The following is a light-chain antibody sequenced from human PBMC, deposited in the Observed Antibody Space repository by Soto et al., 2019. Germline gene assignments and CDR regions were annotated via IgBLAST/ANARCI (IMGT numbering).Light chain of an antibody. CDR1: SSDVGGYNY. Sequence: QSALTQPPSASGSPGQSVTISWTGTSSDVGGYNYVSWYQQHPGKAPKLMIYEVSKRRPGVPDRFSGSKSGNTASLTVSGLQAEDEADYYCSSYAGSNKSVVFGGGTKLTVL. CDR3: SSYAGSNKSVV. J-gene: IGLJ2*01. V-gene: IGLV2-8*01. CDR2: EVS.